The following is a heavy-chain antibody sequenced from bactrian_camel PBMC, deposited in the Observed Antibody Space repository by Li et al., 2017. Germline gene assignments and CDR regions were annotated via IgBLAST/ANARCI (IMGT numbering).Heavy chain of an antibody. D-gene: IGHD3*01. CDR2: TYTSDDIT. V-gene: IGHV3S63*01. CDR1: GYYHSTYC. J-gene: IGHJ6*01. Sequence: LVESGGGSVQAGGSLTLSCAVSGYYHSTYCIGWFRQAPGKEREGVASTYTSDDITYYTDSVKGRFTISQDNAKNTLYLQMDSLKPEDTAMYYCAAETTSIIYRHGYCYPNPGYWGQGTQVTVS. CDR3: AAETTSIIYRHGYCYPNPGY.